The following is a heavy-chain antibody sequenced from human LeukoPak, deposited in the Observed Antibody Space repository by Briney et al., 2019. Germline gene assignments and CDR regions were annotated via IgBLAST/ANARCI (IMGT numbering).Heavy chain of an antibody. CDR2: IYPSGST. J-gene: IGHJ3*01. CDR3: ARDWNRDAFDV. V-gene: IGHV4-31*03. CDR1: GGSVSSDYYY. Sequence: SQTLSLTCSVSGGSVSSDYYYWSWIRQYPGMGLEWIGYIYPSGSTYYNPSLESRVTMSIDTSKNQFSLKLSSVTAADTAVYYCARDWNRDAFDVWGQGTMVTVSS. D-gene: IGHD1-1*01.